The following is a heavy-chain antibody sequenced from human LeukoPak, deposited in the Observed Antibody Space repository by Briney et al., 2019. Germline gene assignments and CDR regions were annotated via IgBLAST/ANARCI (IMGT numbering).Heavy chain of an antibody. J-gene: IGHJ6*02. CDR3: ARKGLAHYYYYGMDV. Sequence: GGSLRLSCAASGFTFSSYEMNWVRQAPGKGLEWVSYISSSGSTIYYADSVKGRFTISRDNAENSLYLQMNSLRAEDTAVYYCARKGLAHYYYYGMDVWGQGTTVTVSS. CDR1: GFTFSSYE. D-gene: IGHD3/OR15-3a*01. V-gene: IGHV3-48*03. CDR2: ISSSGSTI.